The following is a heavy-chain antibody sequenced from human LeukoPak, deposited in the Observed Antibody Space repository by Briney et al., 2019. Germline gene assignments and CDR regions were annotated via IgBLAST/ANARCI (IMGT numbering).Heavy chain of an antibody. CDR2: IYPGESET. J-gene: IGHJ3*02. Sequence: GESLKISCRGSGYSFSNYWIGWVRQMPGKGLEWMGIIYPGESETRYSPSVQGQVTISADKSISTAYLQWSSLKASDTAMYYCARSRWDCSGGSCYSFDDAFDIWGQGTMVTVSS. CDR3: ARSRWDCSGGSCYSFDDAFDI. D-gene: IGHD2-15*01. CDR1: GYSFSNYW. V-gene: IGHV5-51*01.